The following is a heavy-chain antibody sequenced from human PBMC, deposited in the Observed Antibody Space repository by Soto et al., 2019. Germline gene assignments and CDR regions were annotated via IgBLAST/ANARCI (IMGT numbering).Heavy chain of an antibody. J-gene: IGHJ4*02. CDR3: AKYFPRADIPTTYYFDA. D-gene: IGHD1-1*01. Sequence: EVQLLQSGGGVVQPGGSLRLSCAASGFEFSLFAMSWVRQAPGKGLEWVSAISGGARRTFYADSVKGRFTISRDNSNNMVYLQVDSVRVEDTAVYYCAKYFPRADIPTTYYFDAWGQGRLVTVSS. CDR1: GFEFSLFA. V-gene: IGHV3-23*01. CDR2: ISGGARRT.